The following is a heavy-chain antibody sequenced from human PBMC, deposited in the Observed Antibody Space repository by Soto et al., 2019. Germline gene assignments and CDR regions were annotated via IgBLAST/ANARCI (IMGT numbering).Heavy chain of an antibody. CDR2: ISAHNGNT. Sequence: QVHLVQSGAEVKKPGASVKVSCKASGYTFTSYGITWVRQAPGQGLGWMGWISAHNGNTDYAQKLQGRVIVTRDTSTRTAYMELRSLRSDDTAVYYCARGRYGDYWGQGALVTVSS. D-gene: IGHD1-1*01. V-gene: IGHV1-18*01. CDR3: ARGRYGDY. J-gene: IGHJ4*02. CDR1: GYTFTSYG.